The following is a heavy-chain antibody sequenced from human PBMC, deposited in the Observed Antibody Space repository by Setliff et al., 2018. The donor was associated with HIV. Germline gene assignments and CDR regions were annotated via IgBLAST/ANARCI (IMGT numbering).Heavy chain of an antibody. CDR1: GGTFSSYA. V-gene: IGHV1-69*10. D-gene: IGHD1-26*01. CDR2: IIPILGIA. CDR3: ARGGSGDTTGHYNWFDP. J-gene: IGHJ5*02. Sequence: GASVKVSCKASGGTFSSYAISWVRQAPGQGLEWMGGIIPILGIANYAQKFQGRVTITADKSTSTAYMELSSLRSEDTAVYYCARGGSGDTTGHYNWFDPWGQGTLVTVSS.